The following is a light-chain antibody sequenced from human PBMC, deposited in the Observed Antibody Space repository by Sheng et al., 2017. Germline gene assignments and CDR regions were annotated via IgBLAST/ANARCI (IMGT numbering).Light chain of an antibody. CDR3: QQSYGNSRT. CDR2: AAS. Sequence: DIQMTQSPSSLSASVGETITITCRASQSIRTYLNWYQQKPGKAPKVLIFAASGLQTGVPSRFSGGGSGTNFTLTITSLQPGDVGTYYCQQSYGNSRTFGQGTEGGNQT. CDR1: QSIRTY. J-gene: IGKJ1*01. V-gene: IGKV1-39*01.